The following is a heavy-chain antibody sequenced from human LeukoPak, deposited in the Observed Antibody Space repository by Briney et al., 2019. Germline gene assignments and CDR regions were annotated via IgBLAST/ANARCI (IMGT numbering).Heavy chain of an antibody. V-gene: IGHV4-34*01. J-gene: IGHJ6*02. Sequence: PSETLSLTCAVYGGSFSGYYWSWIRQPPGKGLEWIGEINHSGSTNYNPSLKSRVTISVDTSKNQFSLKLSSVTAADTAVYYCARGDRVTTVTTVVRRNDYYYYGMDVWGQGTTVTVSS. CDR3: ARGDRVTTVTTVVRRNDYYYYGMDV. D-gene: IGHD4-17*01. CDR2: INHSGST. CDR1: GGSFSGYY.